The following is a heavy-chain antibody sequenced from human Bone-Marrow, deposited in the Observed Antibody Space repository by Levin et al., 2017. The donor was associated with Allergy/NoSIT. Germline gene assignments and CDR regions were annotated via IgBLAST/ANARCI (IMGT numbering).Heavy chain of an antibody. J-gene: IGHJ6*03. CDR1: GFSLSTSGVG. CDR3: AHRLSSRHCSSTSCYVYYYMDV. Sequence: SGPTLVKPTQTLTLTCTFSGFSLSTSGVGVGWIRQPPGKALEWLALIYWDDDKRYSPSLKSRLTITKDTSKNQVVLTMTNMDPVDTATYYCAHRLSSRHCSSTSCYVYYYMDVWGKGTTVTVSS. CDR2: IYWDDDK. D-gene: IGHD2-2*01. V-gene: IGHV2-5*02.